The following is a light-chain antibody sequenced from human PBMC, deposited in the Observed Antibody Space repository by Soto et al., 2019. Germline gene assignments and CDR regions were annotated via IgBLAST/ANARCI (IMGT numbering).Light chain of an antibody. CDR2: EAS. Sequence: EIVLTQSPATLSLSPGERATLSCRASQSVRSYLVWYQQKPGQAPRLLMYEASTRATGILARFSGGGSGTDFTLTISSLEPEDSAVYYCQQCTNWPWTFGQGTKVEIK. V-gene: IGKV3-11*01. CDR1: QSVRSY. CDR3: QQCTNWPWT. J-gene: IGKJ1*01.